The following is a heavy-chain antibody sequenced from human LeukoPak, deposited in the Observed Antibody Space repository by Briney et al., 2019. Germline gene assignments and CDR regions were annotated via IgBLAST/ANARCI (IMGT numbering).Heavy chain of an antibody. CDR3: ARDRPSMVRGVMVGMDV. J-gene: IGHJ6*02. Sequence: GGSLRLSCAASGFTFSSYAISWVRQAPGKGLEWVSVIYSGGSTYYADSVKGRFTISRDNSKNTLYLQMNSLRAEDTAVYYCARDRPSMVRGVMVGMDVWGQGTTVTVSS. CDR1: GFTFSSYA. D-gene: IGHD3-10*01. V-gene: IGHV3-66*01. CDR2: IYSGGST.